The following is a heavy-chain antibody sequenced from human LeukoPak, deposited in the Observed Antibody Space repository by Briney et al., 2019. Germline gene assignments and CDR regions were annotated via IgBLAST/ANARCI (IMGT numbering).Heavy chain of an antibody. V-gene: IGHV3-66*01. CDR3: AKTGPYYFDS. CDR1: GFTVSRNY. J-gene: IGHJ4*02. Sequence: GGSLRLSCAASGFTVSRNYMSWVRQAPGKGLEWVSVIYSGGGTYYADSVRGRFTISRDNSKNTVYLQMNSLRAEDTAVYYCAKTGPYYFDSWGQGTLVTVSS. CDR2: IYSGGGT.